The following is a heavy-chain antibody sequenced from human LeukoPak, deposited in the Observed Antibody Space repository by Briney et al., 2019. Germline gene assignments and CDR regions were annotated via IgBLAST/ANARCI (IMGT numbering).Heavy chain of an antibody. CDR1: GFTFSSYN. CDR3: ARDSRYFDWLLYWYSHYYMDV. D-gene: IGHD3-9*01. V-gene: IGHV3-21*01. Sequence: GGSLRLSCAASGFTFSSYNMNWVRPAPGEGLGWVSSISSSSSYIYYADSVKGRFTISRDNAKNSLYLQMNSLRAEDTAVYYCARDSRYFDWLLYWYSHYYMDVWGKGTTATVSS. J-gene: IGHJ6*03. CDR2: ISSSSSYI.